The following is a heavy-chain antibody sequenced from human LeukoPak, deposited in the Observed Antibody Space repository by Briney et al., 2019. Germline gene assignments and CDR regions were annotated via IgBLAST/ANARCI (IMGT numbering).Heavy chain of an antibody. CDR1: GFSFSTYS. Sequence: GGSLRLSCAASGFSFSTYSMNWVRQAPGKGLEWVAVISYDGSNKYYADSVKGRFTISRDNSKNTLYLQMNSLRAEDTAVYYCARDGIAAAGYYYYGMDVWGQGTTVTVSS. CDR2: ISYDGSNK. CDR3: ARDGIAAAGYYYYGMDV. J-gene: IGHJ6*02. D-gene: IGHD6-13*01. V-gene: IGHV3-30*03.